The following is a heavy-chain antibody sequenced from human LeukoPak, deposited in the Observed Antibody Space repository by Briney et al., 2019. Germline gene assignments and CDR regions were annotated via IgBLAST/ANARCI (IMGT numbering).Heavy chain of an antibody. CDR3: AREDTGGLDY. D-gene: IGHD2-8*02. V-gene: IGHV4-39*07. Sequence: PSETLSLTCTVSGGSISSSSYYWGWIRQPPGKELEWIGSIYSGGSSYYNPSLKSRVTISVDTSKNQFSLKLISVTAADTAVYYCAREDTGGLDYWGQGILVTVSP. J-gene: IGHJ4*02. CDR2: IYSGGSS. CDR1: GGSISSSSYY.